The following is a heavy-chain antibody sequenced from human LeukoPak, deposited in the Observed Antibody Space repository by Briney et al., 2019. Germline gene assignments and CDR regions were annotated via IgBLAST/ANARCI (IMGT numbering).Heavy chain of an antibody. CDR3: AKDREGRGPFFDY. V-gene: IGHV3-23*01. J-gene: IGHJ4*02. CDR2: ISGSGGNT. CDR1: GFTCSSYA. Sequence: GGSLRLSCAAAGFTCSSYAMSWVRQAPGKGLEWVSAISGSGGNTYYADSVKGRYTISRDNSYNTLYLQMNSLRAEDTAIYYCAKDREGRGPFFDYWGQGTLVTVSS.